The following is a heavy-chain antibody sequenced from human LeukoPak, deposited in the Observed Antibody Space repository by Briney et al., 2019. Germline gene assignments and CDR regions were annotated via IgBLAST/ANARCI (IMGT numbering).Heavy chain of an antibody. J-gene: IGHJ4*02. CDR1: GGSISSGGYS. D-gene: IGHD3-22*01. V-gene: IGHV4-30-2*01. CDR3: AREKVGYYDSSGYYRHFDY. Sequence: SQTLSLTCAVSGGSISSGGYSWSWIRQPPGKGLEWIVYIYHSGSTYYNPSLKSRVTISVDRSKNQFSLKLSSVTAADTAVYYCAREKVGYYDSSGYYRHFDYWGQGTLVTVSS. CDR2: IYHSGST.